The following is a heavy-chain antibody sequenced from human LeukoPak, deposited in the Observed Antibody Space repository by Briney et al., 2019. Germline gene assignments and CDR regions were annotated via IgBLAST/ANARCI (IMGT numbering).Heavy chain of an antibody. D-gene: IGHD6-13*01. Sequence: GGSLRLSCAASGSTFSDYYMSWIRQAPGKGLEWVSSISSSSSYIYYADSVKGRFTISRDNAKNSLYLQMNSLRAEDTAVYYCARAIVQQLVFGYWGQGTLVTVSS. J-gene: IGHJ4*02. CDR1: GSTFSDYY. V-gene: IGHV3-11*06. CDR2: ISSSSSYI. CDR3: ARAIVQQLVFGY.